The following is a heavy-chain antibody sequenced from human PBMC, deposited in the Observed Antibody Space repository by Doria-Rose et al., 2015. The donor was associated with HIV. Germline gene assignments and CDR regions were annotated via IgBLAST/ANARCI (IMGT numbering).Heavy chain of an antibody. CDR3: TRATYYGFWSGGDP. CDR2: IKSKADGGTT. V-gene: IGHV3-15*01. J-gene: IGHJ5*02. CDR1: GFTFTNAW. D-gene: IGHD3-3*01. Sequence: EVQLVETGGGLVKPGGSLRLSCAASGFTFTNAWMSWVRQAPGTGLEWVGRIKSKADGGTTDYAAPVKGRFTISGDDSKNNFYLQMNSLETEDTGVYYWTRATYYGFWSGGDPWGQGTLVTVSA.